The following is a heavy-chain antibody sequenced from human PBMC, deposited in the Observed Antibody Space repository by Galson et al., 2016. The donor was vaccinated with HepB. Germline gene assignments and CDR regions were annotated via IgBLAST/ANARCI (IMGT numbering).Heavy chain of an antibody. CDR2: IFAGATT. CDR1: GFPVSSNY. J-gene: IGHJ2*01. CDR3: ARGPDYSDYIYWYFDL. Sequence: SLRLSCAASGFPVSSNYMNWVRLAPGKGLEWVSTIFAGATTFYADSVKGRFTISRDNSKNTVYLQMSSLRADDTAVYYCARGPDYSDYIYWYFDLWGRGTQVTVSS. V-gene: IGHV3-53*01. D-gene: IGHD4-11*01.